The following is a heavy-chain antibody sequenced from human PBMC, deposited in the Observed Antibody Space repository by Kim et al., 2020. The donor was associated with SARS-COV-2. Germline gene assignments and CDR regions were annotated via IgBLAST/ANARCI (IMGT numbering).Heavy chain of an antibody. Sequence: ASVKVSCKASGYTFTSYAMNWVRQAPGQGLEWMGWINTNTGNPTYAQGFTGRFVFSLDTSVSTAYLQISSLKAEDTAVYYCAREEDNWNSYYYYGMDVWGQGTTVTVSS. D-gene: IGHD1-7*01. CDR3: AREEDNWNSYYYYGMDV. J-gene: IGHJ6*02. CDR2: INTNTGNP. CDR1: GYTFTSYA. V-gene: IGHV7-4-1*02.